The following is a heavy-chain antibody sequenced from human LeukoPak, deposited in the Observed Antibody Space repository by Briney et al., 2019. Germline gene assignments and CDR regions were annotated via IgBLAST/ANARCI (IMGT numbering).Heavy chain of an antibody. CDR2: IIPILGIA. V-gene: IGHV1-69*04. CDR3: ASPPADYYDSRDYFDY. CDR1: GGTFSSYV. D-gene: IGHD3-22*01. J-gene: IGHJ4*02. Sequence: SVKVSCKASGGTFSSYVISWVRQAPGQGLEWMGRIIPILGIANYAQKFQGRVTITADKSTSTAYMELSSLRSEDTAGYYCASPPADYYDSRDYFDYWGQGTLVTVSS.